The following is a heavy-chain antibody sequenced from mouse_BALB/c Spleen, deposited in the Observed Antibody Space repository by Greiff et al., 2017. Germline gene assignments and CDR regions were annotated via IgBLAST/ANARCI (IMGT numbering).Heavy chain of an antibody. Sequence: EVKLMESGGGLVKPGGSLKLSCAASGFTFSSYAMSWVRQTPEKRLEWVASISSGGSTYYPDSVKGRFTISRDNARNILYLQMSSLRSEDTAMYYCARGLTTVNAMDYWGQGTSVTVSS. CDR3: ARGLTTVNAMDY. V-gene: IGHV5-6-5*01. D-gene: IGHD1-1*01. CDR1: GFTFSSYA. CDR2: ISSGGST. J-gene: IGHJ4*01.